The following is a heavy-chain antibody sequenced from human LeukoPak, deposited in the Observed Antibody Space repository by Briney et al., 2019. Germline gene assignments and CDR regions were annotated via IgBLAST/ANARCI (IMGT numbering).Heavy chain of an antibody. D-gene: IGHD3-22*01. V-gene: IGHV1-69*13. CDR2: IIPIFGTA. CDR3: ARGYYDRSDSSNPFDS. CDR1: GGTFSSYA. J-gene: IGHJ4*02. Sequence: GASVKVSCKASGGTFSSYAISWVRQAPGQGLEWMGGIIPIFGTANYAQKFQGRVTITADESTSTAYMELSSLRSEDTAVYYCARGYYDRSDSSNPFDSWGQGTLVTVSA.